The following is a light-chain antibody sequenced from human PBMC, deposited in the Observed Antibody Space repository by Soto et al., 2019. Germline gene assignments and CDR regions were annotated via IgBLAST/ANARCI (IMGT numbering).Light chain of an antibody. Sequence: QSALTQPPSASGSPGQSVTISCTGTSSDVGGYKYVSWYQQHPGKAPKLMIFEVNKRPSGVPDRCSGSKSGNTASLTVSGLQAEDEADDYGSSYAGINNLGVFGTGTKVTVL. CDR1: SSDVGGYKY. J-gene: IGLJ1*01. CDR3: SSYAGINNLGV. V-gene: IGLV2-8*01. CDR2: EVN.